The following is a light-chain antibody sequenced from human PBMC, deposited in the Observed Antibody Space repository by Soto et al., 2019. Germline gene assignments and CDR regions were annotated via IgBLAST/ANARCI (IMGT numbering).Light chain of an antibody. J-gene: IGLJ3*02. Sequence: QAVVTQEPSLTVSPGGTVTLTCGSNTGAVTSGHYPYWFQQKPGQAPRTLIYDTSNKHSWTPARFSGSLLGGKAALTLSGAQPEDEDEYYCLLSYSGARPWVFGGGTKLTVL. CDR1: TGAVTSGHY. CDR3: LLSYSGARPWV. CDR2: DTS. V-gene: IGLV7-46*01.